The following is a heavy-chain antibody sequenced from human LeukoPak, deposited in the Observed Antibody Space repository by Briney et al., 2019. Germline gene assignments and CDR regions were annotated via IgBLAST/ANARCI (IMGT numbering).Heavy chain of an antibody. CDR2: IYYSGST. CDR3: AREGYYGSGSYYSGNFDY. Sequence: SETLSLTCTVSGGSISSYYWSWIRQPPGKGLEWIGYIYYSGSTNYHPSLKSRVTISVDTSKNQFSLKLSSVTAADTAVYYCAREGYYGSGSYYSGNFDYWGQGTLVTVSS. D-gene: IGHD3-10*01. V-gene: IGHV4-59*01. CDR1: GGSISSYY. J-gene: IGHJ4*02.